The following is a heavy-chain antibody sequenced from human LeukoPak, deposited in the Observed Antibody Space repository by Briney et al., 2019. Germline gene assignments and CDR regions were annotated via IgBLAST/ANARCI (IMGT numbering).Heavy chain of an antibody. D-gene: IGHD1-26*01. Sequence: GGSLRLSCAASGFTFSSYAMSWVRQAPGKGLEWVSGISGSGGATNYADSVKGRFTISRDNSKNTLYLQMNSLRAEDTAIYFCGGVRIQHWGQGTLVTVSS. CDR2: ISGSGGAT. V-gene: IGHV3-23*01. J-gene: IGHJ1*01. CDR1: GFTFSSYA. CDR3: GGVRIQH.